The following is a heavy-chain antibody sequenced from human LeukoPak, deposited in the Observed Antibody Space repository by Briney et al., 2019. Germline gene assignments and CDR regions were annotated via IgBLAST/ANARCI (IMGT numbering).Heavy chain of an antibody. D-gene: IGHD5-18*01. CDR1: GFTFSSYE. Sequence: VGSLRLSCAASGFTFSSYEMNWVRQAPGKGLEWVSYVSSSGSTIYYADSVKGRFTISRDNAKNSLYLQMNSLRAEDTAVYYCAREAAMVSFDYWGQGTLVTVSS. CDR3: AREAAMVSFDY. V-gene: IGHV3-48*03. J-gene: IGHJ4*02. CDR2: VSSSGSTI.